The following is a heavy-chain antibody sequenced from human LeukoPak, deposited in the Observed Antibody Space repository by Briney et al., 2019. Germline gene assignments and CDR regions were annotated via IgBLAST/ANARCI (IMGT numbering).Heavy chain of an antibody. CDR2: IYYSGRT. D-gene: IGHD4-11*01. CDR3: ARGFYSPHY. CDR1: GGSISSDY. V-gene: IGHV4-59*01. Sequence: SETLSLTCTVSGGSISSDYWSWIRQPPGKGLEWIGYIYYSGRTYYNPFLKSRITISVDTSKNQFSLKLSSVTAADTAVYYCARGFYSPHYWGQGTLVSVSS. J-gene: IGHJ4*02.